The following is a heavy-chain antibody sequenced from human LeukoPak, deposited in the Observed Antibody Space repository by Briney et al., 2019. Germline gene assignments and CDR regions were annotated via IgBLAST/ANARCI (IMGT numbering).Heavy chain of an antibody. D-gene: IGHD3-22*01. CDR1: GGSINSSSYY. CDR2: IYYSGRA. CDR3: ARQYSSSLGGGY. Sequence: SETLSLTCTVSGGSINSSSYYWGWIRQPPGKGLEWMGTIYYSGRAYYNPPLKSRATVSVDTSKNQFSLKLSSVTAADTAVYYCARQYSSSLGGGYWGQGTLVTVSS. V-gene: IGHV4-39*01. J-gene: IGHJ4*02.